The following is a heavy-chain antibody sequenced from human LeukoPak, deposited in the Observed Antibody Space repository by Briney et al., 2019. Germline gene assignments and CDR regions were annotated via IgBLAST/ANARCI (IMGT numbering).Heavy chain of an antibody. V-gene: IGHV4-34*01. CDR3: ARDNSYGSGTFYYYYAMDV. D-gene: IGHD3-10*01. CDR2: INRSGST. CDR1: GGSFSGYY. J-gene: IGHJ6*02. Sequence: KSSETLSLTCAVYGGSFSGYYWSWIRQPPGKGLKWIGEINRSGSTNYNPSLKSRVTISVDTSKNQFSLRLSSVTAADTAVYYCARDNSYGSGTFYYYYAMDVWGQGTTVTVSS.